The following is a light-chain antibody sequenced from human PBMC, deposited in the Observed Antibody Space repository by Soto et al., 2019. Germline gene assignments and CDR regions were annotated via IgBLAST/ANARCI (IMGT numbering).Light chain of an antibody. CDR2: HTS. J-gene: IGKJ1*01. CDR1: QSVGGS. CDR3: QQYESSPRT. V-gene: IGKV3-20*01. Sequence: TVLTQSPGTLSLSPGERATLSCRASQSVGGSLAWYQQRPGQAPRLLVYHTSNRATGIPDRFSASGSGTEFTLTISRLEPEDFEVYYCQQYESSPRTFGQGTKVDIK.